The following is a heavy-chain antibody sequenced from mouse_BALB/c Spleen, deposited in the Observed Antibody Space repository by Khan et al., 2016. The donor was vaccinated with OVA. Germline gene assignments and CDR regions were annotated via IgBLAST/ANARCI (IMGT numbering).Heavy chain of an antibody. CDR2: IWAAGST. CDR3: ARLEDI. J-gene: IGHJ2*01. V-gene: IGHV2-9*02. CDR1: GFSLTSYG. Sequence: VQLKQSGPGLVAPSQSLSITCTVSGFSLTSYGVHWVRQPPGKGLEWLGVIWAAGSTNYNSALMSRLSISKDNSKSQVFLKMNSLQTGDTAMYYCARLEDIWGQGTTLTVSS. D-gene: IGHD1-3*01.